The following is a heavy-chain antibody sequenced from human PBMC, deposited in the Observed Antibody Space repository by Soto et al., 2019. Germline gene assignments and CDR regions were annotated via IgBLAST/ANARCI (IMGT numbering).Heavy chain of an antibody. V-gene: IGHV1-69*13. CDR2: IIPIFGTA. D-gene: IGHD1-26*01. Sequence: SVKVSCKASVGTFSSYSINWVRQAPGQGLEWMGEIIPIFGTANYAQKFQGRVTITADESTSTAYMELSSLRSEDTAVYYCARDGGRHSGGIDYWGQGTLVTVSS. J-gene: IGHJ4*02. CDR3: ARDGGRHSGGIDY. CDR1: VGTFSSYS.